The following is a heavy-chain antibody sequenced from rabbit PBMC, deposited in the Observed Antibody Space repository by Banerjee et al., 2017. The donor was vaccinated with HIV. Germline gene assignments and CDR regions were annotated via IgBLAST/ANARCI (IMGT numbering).Heavy chain of an antibody. Sequence: QSLEESGGGLVKPGGTLTLTCKASGIDFSSYYYMCWVRQAPGKGLEWIGCINTGSGSTYYASWAKGRFTISKTSSTTVTLQMTSLTAADTATHFCARDLRYAGYDIYAYGMDLWGPGTLVTVS. CDR3: ARDLRYAGYDIYAYGMDL. CDR2: INTGSGST. D-gene: IGHD6-1*01. CDR1: GIDFSSYYY. V-gene: IGHV1S40*01. J-gene: IGHJ4*01.